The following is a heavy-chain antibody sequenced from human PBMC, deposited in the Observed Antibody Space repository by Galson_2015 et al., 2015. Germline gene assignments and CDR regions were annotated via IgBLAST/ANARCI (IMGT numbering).Heavy chain of an antibody. V-gene: IGHV3-7*03. Sequence: SLRLSCAASGFTFSSYWMSWVRQAPGKGLEWVANIKQDGSEKYYVDTVKGRFTISRDNAKNSLYLQMNSLRAEDTAVYYCAREANLRWPYVWVSFFDYWGQGTLVTVSS. CDR3: AREANLRWPYVWVSFFDY. CDR1: GFTFSSYW. CDR2: IKQDGSEK. J-gene: IGHJ4*02. D-gene: IGHD4-23*01.